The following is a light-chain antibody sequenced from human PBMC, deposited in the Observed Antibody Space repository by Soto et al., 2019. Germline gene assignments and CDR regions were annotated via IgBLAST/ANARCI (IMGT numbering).Light chain of an antibody. CDR3: SSYAGSNTYV. CDR2: AVT. J-gene: IGLJ1*01. Sequence: QSVLTQPASVSGSPGQSITISCTGTSSDVGGSDSLSWYQQQPGKAPKLMIYAVTQRPSGVPDRFSGSKSGNTASLTVSGLQAEDEGDYYCSSYAGSNTYVFGTGTKLTVL. V-gene: IGLV2-8*01. CDR1: SSDVGGSDS.